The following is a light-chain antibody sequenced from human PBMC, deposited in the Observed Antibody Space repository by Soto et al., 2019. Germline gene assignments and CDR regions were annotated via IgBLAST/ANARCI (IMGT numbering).Light chain of an antibody. J-gene: IGKJ3*01. CDR2: AAS. Sequence: DIQMTQSPSSLSASVGDRVTITCRASQGISHYLAWYQQKPVKVPKLLIYAASTLQSGLPSRFSGSASGSDGTLTSGSLHPEDVTPYYWQEYNSSRFTFGAGTKVDLK. CDR3: QEYNSSRFT. V-gene: IGKV1-27*01. CDR1: QGISHY.